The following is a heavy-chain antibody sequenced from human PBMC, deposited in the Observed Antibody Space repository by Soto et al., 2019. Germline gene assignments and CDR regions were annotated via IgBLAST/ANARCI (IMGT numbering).Heavy chain of an antibody. J-gene: IGHJ5*02. CDR1: GFSFSSYE. CDR2: ISSNGRKI. D-gene: IGHD6-19*01. Sequence: EVQLVESGGGLIKPGGSLRLSCAASGFSFSSYEMNWVRQSPGKGLQWISYISSNGRKIYDADSVKGRFAISRDNAKNSVFLQMNSLRVDDTAIYYCARGPGPRAGVAGDLLWFDPWGQGTLVTVSS. V-gene: IGHV3-48*03. CDR3: ARGPGPRAGVAGDLLWFDP.